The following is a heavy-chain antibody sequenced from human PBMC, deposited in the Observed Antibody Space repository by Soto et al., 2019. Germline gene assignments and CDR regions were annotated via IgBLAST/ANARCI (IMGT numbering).Heavy chain of an antibody. D-gene: IGHD1-7*01. CDR1: GGTFSNSA. V-gene: IGHV1-69*13. J-gene: IGHJ5*02. CDR3: AVGHSTTYNWFDP. Sequence: ASVKVSCKASGGTFSNSAIYWVRQAPGQGLVWMGGFNPIFGAPYYAQTFQGRVTITADESTGTVYMDLSSLRSEDTAVYYCAVGHSTTYNWFDPWGQGTLVTVSS. CDR2: FNPIFGAP.